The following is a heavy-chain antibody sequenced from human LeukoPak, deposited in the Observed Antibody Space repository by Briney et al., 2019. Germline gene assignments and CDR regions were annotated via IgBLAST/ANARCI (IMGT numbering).Heavy chain of an antibody. CDR1: GGSISSGSYY. J-gene: IGHJ2*01. CDR3: ARDRTDYGDYPGWYFDL. CDR2: IYTSGST. D-gene: IGHD4-17*01. Sequence: PSETLSLTCTVSGGSISSGSYYWSWIRQPAGKGLEWIGRIYTSGSTNYSPSLKSRVTISVDTSKNQFSLKLSSVTAADTAVYYCARDRTDYGDYPGWYFDLWGRGTLVTVSS. V-gene: IGHV4-61*02.